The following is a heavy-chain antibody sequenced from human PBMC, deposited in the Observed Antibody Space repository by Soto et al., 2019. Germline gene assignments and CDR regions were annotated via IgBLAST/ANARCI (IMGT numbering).Heavy chain of an antibody. D-gene: IGHD6-13*01. CDR2: ISAYNGNT. V-gene: IGHV1-18*01. Sequence: QVQLVQSGAEVKKPGASVKVSCKASGYTFTSYGISWVRQAPGQGLEWMGWISAYNGNTNYAQKRQGRVTMTTDTSTSTAYMELRRLRSDDTAVYYCARDQQQLPRGGNWFDTWGQGTLVTVSS. J-gene: IGHJ5*02. CDR3: ARDQQQLPRGGNWFDT. CDR1: GYTFTSYG.